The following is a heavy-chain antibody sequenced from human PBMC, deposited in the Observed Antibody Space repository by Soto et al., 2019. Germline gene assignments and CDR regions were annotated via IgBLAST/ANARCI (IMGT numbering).Heavy chain of an antibody. CDR2: IIPIFGTA. CDR1: GGTFSSYA. CDR3: ARVDTAMVSVDY. D-gene: IGHD5-18*01. V-gene: IGHV1-69*12. Sequence: QVQLVQSGAEVKKPGSSVKVSCKASGGTFSSYAISWVRQAPGQGLEWMGGIIPIFGTATYAQKFQGRVTITADESTSTAYMERRSLRSEDTAVYYCARVDTAMVSVDYWGQGTLVTVSS. J-gene: IGHJ4*02.